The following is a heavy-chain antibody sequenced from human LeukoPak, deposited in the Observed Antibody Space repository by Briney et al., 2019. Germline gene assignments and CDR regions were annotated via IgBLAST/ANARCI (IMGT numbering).Heavy chain of an antibody. CDR1: GYTFTSYD. J-gene: IGHJ6*03. CDR2: MNPNSGNT. D-gene: IGHD1-26*01. Sequence: ASVKVSCKASGYTFTSYDINWVRQATGQGLEWMGWMNPNSGNTGYAQKFQGRVTITRNTSISTAYMELSSLRSGDTAVYYCARGYSGSYTYYYYYMDVWGKGTTVTVSS. CDR3: ARGYSGSYTYYYYYMDV. V-gene: IGHV1-8*03.